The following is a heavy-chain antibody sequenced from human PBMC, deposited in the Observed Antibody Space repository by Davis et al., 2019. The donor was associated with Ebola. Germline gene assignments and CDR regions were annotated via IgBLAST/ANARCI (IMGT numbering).Heavy chain of an antibody. CDR3: AGHGRRLVGYFDS. V-gene: IGHV1-69*13. D-gene: IGHD2-2*01. CDR2: IVPMFGVA. J-gene: IGHJ4*02. Sequence: SVKVSCKASGGTFTNYAVNWVRQTPGQGLEWMGGIVPMFGVANYAQKFQGRVTIIADESTSTAYVELSSLKSEDTAVYYCAGHGRRLVGYFDSWGQGTLVTVSS. CDR1: GGTFTNYA.